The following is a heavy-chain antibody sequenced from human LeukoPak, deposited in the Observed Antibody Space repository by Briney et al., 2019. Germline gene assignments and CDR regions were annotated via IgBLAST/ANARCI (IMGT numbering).Heavy chain of an antibody. CDR2: ISYDGSNK. D-gene: IGHD3-10*01. V-gene: IGHV3-30*03. CDR1: GFTFSSYG. CDR3: VKGRSGTLYYFDY. J-gene: IGHJ4*02. Sequence: PGRSLRLSCAASGFTFSSYGMHWVRQAPGKGLEWVAVISYDGSNKYYADSVKGRFTISRDNSKNTLYLQMNSLRAEDTAVYYCVKGRSGTLYYFDYWGQGTLVTVSS.